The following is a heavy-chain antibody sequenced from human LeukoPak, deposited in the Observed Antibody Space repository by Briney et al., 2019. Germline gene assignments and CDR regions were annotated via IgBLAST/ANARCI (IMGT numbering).Heavy chain of an antibody. CDR2: ISAYNGNT. Sequence: ASVKVSCKASGYTLTSYGISWVRQAPGQGLEWMGWISAYNGNTNYAQKLQGRVTMTTDTSTSTAYMELRSLRSDDTAVYYCARDLRDYYDSSGYYRALDYWGQGTLVTVSS. CDR1: GYTLTSYG. CDR3: ARDLRDYYDSSGYYRALDY. J-gene: IGHJ4*02. V-gene: IGHV1-18*01. D-gene: IGHD3-22*01.